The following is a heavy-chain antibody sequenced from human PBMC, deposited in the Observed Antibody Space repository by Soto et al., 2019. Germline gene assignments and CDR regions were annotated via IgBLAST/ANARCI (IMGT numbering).Heavy chain of an antibody. V-gene: IGHV3-33*01. CDR3: ARDVAHLAYMDV. CDR1: GFTFNTYG. D-gene: IGHD2-15*01. J-gene: IGHJ6*02. CDR2: IWYDGSDK. Sequence: QVQLVESGGGVVQPGRSLRLSCAASGFTFNTYGMHWVRQAPGKGLEWVAVIWYDGSDKYYGDSVKGRFTISRDNSKNTLYPQMNSLRAEDTAVYYCARDVAHLAYMDVWGQGTTVTVSS.